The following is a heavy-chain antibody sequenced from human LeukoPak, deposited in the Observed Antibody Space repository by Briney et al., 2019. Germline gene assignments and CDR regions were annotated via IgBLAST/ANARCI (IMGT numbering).Heavy chain of an antibody. CDR1: GGIFNGYY. V-gene: IGHV4-34*01. D-gene: IGHD1-1*01. Sequence: SETLSLTCAVYGGIFNGYYWSRIRQPLGKGLEWIGEINRSGTTNYNPTLKSRVTISVDTSKSQVSLKLTSVTAADTAVFYCARGRFGNPLQLQPRRPFDMWGQGTVVTISS. CDR2: INRSGTT. CDR3: ARGRFGNPLQLQPRRPFDM. J-gene: IGHJ3*02.